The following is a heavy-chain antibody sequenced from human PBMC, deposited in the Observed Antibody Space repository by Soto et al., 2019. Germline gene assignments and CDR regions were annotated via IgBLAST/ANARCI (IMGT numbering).Heavy chain of an antibody. J-gene: IGHJ5*02. CDR2: IYPGDSDT. Sequence: GESLKISCKGSGYSFATYWIGWVRQMPGKGLEWMGIIYPGDSDTRYSPSFQGQVTISADKSISTAYLQWTSLKASDTAMYYCARLGTGTPNWFDPWGQGTLVTVSS. D-gene: IGHD4-4*01. V-gene: IGHV5-51*01. CDR1: GYSFATYW. CDR3: ARLGTGTPNWFDP.